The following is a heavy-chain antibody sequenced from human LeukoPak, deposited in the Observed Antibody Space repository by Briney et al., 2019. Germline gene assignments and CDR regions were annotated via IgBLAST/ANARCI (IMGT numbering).Heavy chain of an antibody. Sequence: SVKVSCKASGGTFSSYAISWVRQAPGQGLEWMGRIIPIFGTANYAQKFQGRVTITTDESTSTAYMELSSLRSEDTAVYYCARAPGYCSGGRCLDYWGQGTLVTFSS. V-gene: IGHV1-69*05. CDR1: GGTFSSYA. D-gene: IGHD2-15*01. CDR3: ARAPGYCSGGRCLDY. J-gene: IGHJ4*02. CDR2: IIPIFGTA.